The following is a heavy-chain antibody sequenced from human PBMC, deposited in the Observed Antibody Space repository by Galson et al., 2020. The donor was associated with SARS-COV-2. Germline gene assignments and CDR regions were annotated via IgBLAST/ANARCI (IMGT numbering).Heavy chain of an antibody. CDR1: GFTFDDYT. D-gene: IGHD2-21*02. J-gene: IGHJ6*03. V-gene: IGHV3-43*01. CDR3: AKDACAGDCNYFFYYYIYV. Sequence: GGSLRLSCVGSGFTFDDYTMHWVRQVPGKGLEWVSLISWDGGNTNYAASVMGRFTISRDNSKNSLYLQMNSLSAEDAALYYCAKDACAGDCNYFFYYYIYVWGKGTTVTVSS. CDR2: ISWDGGNT.